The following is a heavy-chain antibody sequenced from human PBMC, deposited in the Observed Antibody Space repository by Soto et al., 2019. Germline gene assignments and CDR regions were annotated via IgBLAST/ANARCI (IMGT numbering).Heavy chain of an antibody. V-gene: IGHV3-21*01. Sequence: PGGSLRLSCAASGFTFRSYSMNWVRQAPGKGLEWVSSISSSSSYIYYADSVKGRFTISRDNAKNSLYLQMNSLRAEDTAVYYCARGAHPKPAAAGPPGYWGQGTLVTVSS. CDR2: ISSSSSYI. CDR1: GFTFRSYS. J-gene: IGHJ4*02. D-gene: IGHD6-13*01. CDR3: ARGAHPKPAAAGPPGY.